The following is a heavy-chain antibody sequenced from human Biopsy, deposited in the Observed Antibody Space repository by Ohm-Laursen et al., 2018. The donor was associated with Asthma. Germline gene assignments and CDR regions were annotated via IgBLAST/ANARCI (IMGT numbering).Heavy chain of an antibody. CDR3: ANTIGGVAADY. CDR1: GGSISSRRYY. J-gene: IGHJ4*02. V-gene: IGHV4-39*01. CDR2: IYYSGNT. Sequence: GTLSLTCTVSGGSISSRRYYWGWIRQTPGKGLEWIGSIYYSGNTYYNPSLKSRVTISVDTSKNQFSLKLSFVTATDTAVYYCANTIGGVAADYWGQGTLVTVSS. D-gene: IGHD3-16*01.